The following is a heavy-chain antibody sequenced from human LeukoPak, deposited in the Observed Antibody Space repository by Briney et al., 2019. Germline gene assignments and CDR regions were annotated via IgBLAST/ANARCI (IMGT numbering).Heavy chain of an antibody. Sequence: ASVKVSCKASGYIFTSYGISWVRQAPGQGREWMGWISAYNGNTNYAQKLQGRVTMTTDTSTSTAYMELRSLRCDDTAVYYCARGGEWVVVVAGDAFDIWGQGTMVAVSS. D-gene: IGHD2-15*01. V-gene: IGHV1-18*04. CDR2: ISAYNGNT. CDR1: GYIFTSYG. J-gene: IGHJ3*02. CDR3: ARGGEWVVVVAGDAFDI.